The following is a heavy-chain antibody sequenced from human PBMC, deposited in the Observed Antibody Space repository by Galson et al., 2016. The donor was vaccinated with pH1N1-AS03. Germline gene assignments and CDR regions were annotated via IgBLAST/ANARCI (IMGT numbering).Heavy chain of an antibody. CDR3: ARKDDDWGSVDC. J-gene: IGHJ4*02. CDR2: INEDGSEK. Sequence: SLRLSCAASGNTFSSYWMTWVRQAPGKGLECVACINEDGSEKYYVDSMKGRFTISRDNAKNSLYLQMNSLIAEDTAVYYCARKDDDWGSVDCWGQGTLVTVSS. CDR1: GNTFSSYW. D-gene: IGHD7-27*01. V-gene: IGHV3-7*03.